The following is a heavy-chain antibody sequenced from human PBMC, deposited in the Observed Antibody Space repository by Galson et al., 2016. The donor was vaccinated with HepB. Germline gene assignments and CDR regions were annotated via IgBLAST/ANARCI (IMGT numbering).Heavy chain of an antibody. CDR2: VIYNGRSK. Sequence: SLRLSCAASGFNFRTSAMHWIRQAPGKGLEWVAIVIYNGRSKYYADAVKGRFTISRDNANNTVYLQMNSLRSEDTAIYYCATGGHSSSWESDHWGQGALVTVSS. D-gene: IGHD6-13*01. CDR1: GFNFRTSA. V-gene: IGHV3-30*04. J-gene: IGHJ4*02. CDR3: ATGGHSSSWESDH.